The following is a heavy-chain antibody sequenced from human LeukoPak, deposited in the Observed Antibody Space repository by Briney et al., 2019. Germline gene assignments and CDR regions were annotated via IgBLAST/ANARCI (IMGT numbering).Heavy chain of an antibody. CDR1: GYTFTSYD. CDR2: MNPNSGNT. Sequence: GASVKVSCKASGYTFTSYDINWVRQATGQGLEWMGWMNPNSGNTGYAQKFQGRVTMTRNTSISTAYMELSSLRSEDTAVYYCATIPGYSSSWYGIWYYFDYWGQGTLVTVSS. D-gene: IGHD6-13*01. CDR3: ATIPGYSSSWYGIWYYFDY. J-gene: IGHJ4*02. V-gene: IGHV1-8*01.